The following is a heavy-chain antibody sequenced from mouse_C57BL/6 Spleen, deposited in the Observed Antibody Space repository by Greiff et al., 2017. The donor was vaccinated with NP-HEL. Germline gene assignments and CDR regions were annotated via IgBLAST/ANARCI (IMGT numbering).Heavy chain of an antibody. V-gene: IGHV14-4*01. CDR1: GFNIKDDY. D-gene: IGHD4-1*01. CDR2: IDPENGDT. Sequence: EVQLQQSGAELVRPGASVKLSCTASGFNIKDDYMHWVKQRPEQGLEWIGWIDPENGDTEYASKFQGKAPITADTSSNTAYLQLSSLTSEDTAVYYCTTLVLLTGTGAYWGQGTLVTVSA. J-gene: IGHJ3*01. CDR3: TTLVLLTGTGAY.